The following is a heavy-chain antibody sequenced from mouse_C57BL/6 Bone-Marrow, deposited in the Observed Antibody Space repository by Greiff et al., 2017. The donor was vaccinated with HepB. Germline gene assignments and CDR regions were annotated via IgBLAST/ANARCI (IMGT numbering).Heavy chain of an antibody. V-gene: IGHV1-20*01. CDR2: INPYNGDT. CDR1: GYSFTGYF. Sequence: VQLQQSGPELVKPGDSVKISCKASGYSFTGYFMNWVMQSHGKSLEWIGRINPYNGDTFYNQKFKGKATLTVDKSSSTAHMELRSLTSEDSAVYYCARSDYYGSRYYFDDWGQGTTLTVSS. D-gene: IGHD1-1*01. CDR3: ARSDYYGSRYYFDD. J-gene: IGHJ2*01.